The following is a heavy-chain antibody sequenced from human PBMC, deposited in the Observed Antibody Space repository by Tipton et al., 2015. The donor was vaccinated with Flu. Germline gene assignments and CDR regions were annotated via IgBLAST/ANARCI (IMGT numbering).Heavy chain of an antibody. Sequence: VQLVQSGAEVKKPGESLKISCEGSGYSFTSYWIGWVRQMPGKGLEWMGIIYPGDSDTRYSPSFQGQVTISADKSISTAYLQWSSLKASDTAMYYCVRQPYLGDYGGYFDYWGQGTLVTVSS. CDR2: IYPGDSDT. V-gene: IGHV5-51*01. J-gene: IGHJ4*02. CDR1: GYSFTSYW. CDR3: VRQPYLGDYGGYFDY. D-gene: IGHD4-17*01.